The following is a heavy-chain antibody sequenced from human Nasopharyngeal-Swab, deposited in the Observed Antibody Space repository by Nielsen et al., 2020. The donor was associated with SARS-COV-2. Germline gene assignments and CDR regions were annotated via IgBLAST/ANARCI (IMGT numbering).Heavy chain of an antibody. CDR2: IYYSGST. Sequence: SETLSLTCTVSGASISRTTYYWGWIRQPPGKGLEWIGSIYYSGSTYYSPSLKGRITMSVDTSKNQFSLKLSSVTAADTAVYYCARNGWYTVEYWGQGILVTVSS. V-gene: IGHV4-39*01. CDR3: ARNGWYTVEY. J-gene: IGHJ4*02. D-gene: IGHD6-19*01. CDR1: GASISRTTYY.